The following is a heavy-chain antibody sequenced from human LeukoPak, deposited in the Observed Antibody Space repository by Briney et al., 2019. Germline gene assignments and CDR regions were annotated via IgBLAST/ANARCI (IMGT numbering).Heavy chain of an antibody. CDR2: IYTSGST. D-gene: IGHD3-3*01. V-gene: IGHV4-4*07. CDR3: ARVVYYDFWSGYLLDP. CDR1: GGSISSYY. Sequence: SQTLSLTCIVSGGSISSYYWSWIRQPAGKGLEWIGRIYTSGSTNYNPSLKSRVTMSVDTSKNQFSLKLSSVTAADTAVYYCARVVYYDFWSGYLLDPWGQGTLVTVSS. J-gene: IGHJ5*02.